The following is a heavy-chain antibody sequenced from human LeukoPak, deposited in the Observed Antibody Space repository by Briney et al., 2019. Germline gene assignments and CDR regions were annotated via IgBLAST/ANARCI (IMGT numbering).Heavy chain of an antibody. Sequence: ASVTVSCKGSAYTFTSLGISWVRQAPGQGLEWMGWISPYNGKRNYRHNFHGRVTMTTDTSTSTAYMELRSLGSDDTAVYYCARDRWNIAAPGTRDNWLDPWGQGTLVTVSS. V-gene: IGHV1-18*01. CDR3: ARDRWNIAAPGTRDNWLDP. CDR2: ISPYNGKR. CDR1: AYTFTSLG. D-gene: IGHD6-13*01. J-gene: IGHJ5*02.